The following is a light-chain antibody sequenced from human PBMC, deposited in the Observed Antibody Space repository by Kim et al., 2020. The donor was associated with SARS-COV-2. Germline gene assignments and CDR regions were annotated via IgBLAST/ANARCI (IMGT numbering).Light chain of an antibody. CDR1: ASNSRSHP. CDR2: GND. CDR3: AAWDDSLYGRV. J-gene: IGLJ3*02. Sequence: GQRVTISGSGSASNSRSHPVSWYQQVPGTAPKLLIYGNDQRPSGVPDRFSGSKSGTSASLAISGLQSEDEADYFCAAWDDSLYGRVFGGGTQLTVL. V-gene: IGLV1-44*01.